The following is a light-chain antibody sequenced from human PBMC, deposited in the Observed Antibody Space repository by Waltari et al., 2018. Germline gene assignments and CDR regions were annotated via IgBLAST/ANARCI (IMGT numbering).Light chain of an antibody. CDR2: EVS. CDR1: SSDVGGFDY. V-gene: IGLV2-8*01. CDR3: SSFAGSSQML. Sequence: QSALTQPPSASGSPGQSVTISCTGTSSDVGGFDYVSWYQQHPGKVPRLRIYEVSKRPSGVPARFSGSKSGNTASLTGSGLQVEDEADYYCSSFAGSSQMLFGGGTKLTVL. J-gene: IGLJ2*01.